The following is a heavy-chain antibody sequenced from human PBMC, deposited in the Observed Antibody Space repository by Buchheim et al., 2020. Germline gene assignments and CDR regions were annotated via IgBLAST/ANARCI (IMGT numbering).Heavy chain of an antibody. D-gene: IGHD2-2*01. V-gene: IGHV3-74*01. CDR2: ISSDGSSI. CDR1: QFTFNTYW. J-gene: IGHJ3*02. CDR3: ARVQLLADDIFDI. Sequence: EVQLVESGGGLVQPGGSLRLSCAASQFTFNTYWMHWVRQVPGKGLVWVSRISSDGSSISYADSVKGRFTLSRDNAKNTLYLQMDGLRAEDTAIYYCARVQLLADDIFDIWGQGT.